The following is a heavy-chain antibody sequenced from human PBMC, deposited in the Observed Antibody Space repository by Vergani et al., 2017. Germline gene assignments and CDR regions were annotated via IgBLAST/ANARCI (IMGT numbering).Heavy chain of an antibody. CDR2: LIPIFGTA. CDR1: RGPFSRSP. Sequence: QVQLLQSGAEVKKPGSSLMLSSLPSRGPFSRSPIRWVRPAPAHALYFFSPLIPIFGTANYAQKFQGRVTITADESTSTAYMELSSLRSEDTAVYYCAKSEKYYYGSGSYGAPYYYYYGMDVWGQGTTVTVSS. CDR3: AKSEKYYYGSGSYGAPYYYYYGMDV. V-gene: IGHV1-69*01. D-gene: IGHD3-10*01. J-gene: IGHJ6*02.